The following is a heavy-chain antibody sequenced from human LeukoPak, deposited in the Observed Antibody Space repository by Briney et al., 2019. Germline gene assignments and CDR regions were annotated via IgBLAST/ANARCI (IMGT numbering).Heavy chain of an antibody. CDR1: GFTFSSYA. J-gene: IGHJ4*02. V-gene: IGHV3-23*01. D-gene: IGHD6-13*01. CDR2: ISGSGATT. Sequence: GGSLTLSCAASGFTFSSYAMSWVRQAPGKGLEWVSAISGSGATTYYGASVKGRSTISRDNSKNTLYLQMNSLRAQGTAIYNGAKLPGGSSWYDYWGRGALVTVSS. CDR3: AKLPGGSSWYDY.